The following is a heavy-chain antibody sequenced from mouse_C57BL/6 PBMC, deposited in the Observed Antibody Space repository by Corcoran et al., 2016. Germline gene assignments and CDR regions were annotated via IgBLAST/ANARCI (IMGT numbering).Heavy chain of an antibody. Sequence: QVTLKESGPGILQSSQTLSLTWSFSGFSLSTSDMGVSWIRQPSGKGLEWLAHIYWDDDKRYNPSLKSRLTISKDTSRNQVFLKITSVDTADTATYYCARSYYYGSSYRYSDYWGQGTTLTVSS. V-gene: IGHV8-12*01. D-gene: IGHD1-1*01. CDR2: IYWDDDK. CDR3: ARSYYYGSSYRYSDY. J-gene: IGHJ2*01. CDR1: GFSLSTSDMG.